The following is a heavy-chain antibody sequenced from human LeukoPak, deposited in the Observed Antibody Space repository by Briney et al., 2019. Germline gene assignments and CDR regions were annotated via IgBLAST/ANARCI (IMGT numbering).Heavy chain of an antibody. D-gene: IGHD3-10*01. CDR3: AKGGMVRGVKYYFDY. J-gene: IGHJ4*02. CDR1: GFTFSSYG. Sequence: GGTLRLSCAASGFTFSSYGMSWVRQAPGKGLEWVSAISGSGGSTYYADSVKGRFTISRDNSKNTLYLQMNSLRAEDTAVYYCAKGGMVRGVKYYFDYWGQGTLVTVSS. V-gene: IGHV3-23*01. CDR2: ISGSGGST.